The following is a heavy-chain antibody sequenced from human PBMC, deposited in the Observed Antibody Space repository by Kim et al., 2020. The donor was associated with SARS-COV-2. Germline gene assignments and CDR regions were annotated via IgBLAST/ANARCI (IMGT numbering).Heavy chain of an antibody. D-gene: IGHD3-10*01. J-gene: IGHJ4*02. CDR3: ARLGGATLVRGMDY. CDR1: GFTFTRYW. CDR2: IYPDDSDT. Sequence: GESLKISCKGSGFTFTRYWIGWVRQMPGNGLEWMGIIYPDDSDTRYSPSFQGQVTISADKSISTAYLQWSSLKASDTAMYYCARLGGATLVRGMDYWGQGSLVTVSS. V-gene: IGHV5-51*01.